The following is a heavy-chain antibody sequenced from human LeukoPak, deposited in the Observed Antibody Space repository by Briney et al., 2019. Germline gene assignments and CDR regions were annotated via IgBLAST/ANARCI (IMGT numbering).Heavy chain of an antibody. D-gene: IGHD6-13*01. J-gene: IGHJ4*02. CDR3: ARYSGWYPDF. CDR1: GFTFSDHY. V-gene: IGHV3-72*01. CDR2: TRNKANSYTT. Sequence: GGSLRLSCAAPGFTFSDHYMDWVRQAPGKGLEWVGLTRNKANSYTTQYAASVKGRFTISRDDSKNSLYLQMNSLRTEDTAVYYCARYSGWYPDFWGQGTLVTVSS.